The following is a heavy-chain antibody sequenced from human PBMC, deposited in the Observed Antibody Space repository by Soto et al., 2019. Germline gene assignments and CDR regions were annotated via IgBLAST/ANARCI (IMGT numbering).Heavy chain of an antibody. V-gene: IGHV1-69*12. J-gene: IGHJ6*02. CDR2: IIPIFGTA. CDR1: GGTFSSYA. D-gene: IGHD3-3*01. CDR3: ASSPYYDFWSGYYYYYGMDV. Sequence: QVQLVQSGAEVKKPGSSVKVSCKASGGTFSSYAISWVRQAPGQGLEWMGGIIPIFGTANYAQKFQGRVTITADESTSTAYMELSSLRSEDTAVYYCASSPYYDFWSGYYYYYGMDVWGQGTTVTVSS.